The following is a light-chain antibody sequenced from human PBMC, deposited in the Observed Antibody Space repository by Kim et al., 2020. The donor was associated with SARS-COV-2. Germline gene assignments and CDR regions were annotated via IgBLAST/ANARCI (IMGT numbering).Light chain of an antibody. Sequence: ASVEDRVPTTWRASQDISHYLTWFQQKPGKAPKCLIYAASILQGGVPSRFSGGGSGTDFTLTISSLQPEDFATYYCQQYDSYPITFGQGTRLEIK. CDR2: AAS. J-gene: IGKJ5*01. CDR1: QDISHY. CDR3: QQYDSYPIT. V-gene: IGKV1-16*01.